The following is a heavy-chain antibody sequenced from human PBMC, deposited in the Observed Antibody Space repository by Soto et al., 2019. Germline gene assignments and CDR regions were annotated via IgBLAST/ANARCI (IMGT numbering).Heavy chain of an antibody. CDR3: ARHVVVPSVIDY. CDR1: GGSISSSSYY. V-gene: IGHV4-39*01. J-gene: IGHJ4*02. CDR2: IYYSGST. Sequence: ETLSLTCTVSGGSISSSSYYWGWIRQPPGKGLEWIGSIYYSGSTYYNPSLKSRVTISVDTSKNQFSLKLSSVTAADTALYYCARHVVVPSVIDYWGQGTLVTVSS. D-gene: IGHD2-2*01.